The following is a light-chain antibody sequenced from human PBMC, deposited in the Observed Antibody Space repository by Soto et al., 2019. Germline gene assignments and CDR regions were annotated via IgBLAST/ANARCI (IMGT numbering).Light chain of an antibody. V-gene: IGKV1-5*03. Sequence: DIQLTQFPSTLSPSVGERVTITCRARQSISNWLAWYQQKPGKAPKLVIYKASSLKSGVPSRFSGSGSGTEFTLTISTLQPDDFATYYCQQYNSYPHTFGQGTKLEIK. CDR2: KAS. CDR3: QQYNSYPHT. CDR1: QSISNW. J-gene: IGKJ2*01.